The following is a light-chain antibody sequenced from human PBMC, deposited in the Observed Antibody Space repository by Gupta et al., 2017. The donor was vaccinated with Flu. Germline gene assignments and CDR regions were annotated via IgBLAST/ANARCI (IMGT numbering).Light chain of an antibody. CDR3: QHSYSRPWA. CDR1: LGITEY. J-gene: IGKJ1*01. Sequence: STLSASCGDRFNITCRTSLGITEYLDGYQRKAGGAPKLLIYDASQLESGVPSRFSGSGTGTEFTLTITSLQPEDFAPYCCQHSYSRPWAFGQGTKVDIK. CDR2: DAS. V-gene: IGKV1-39*01.